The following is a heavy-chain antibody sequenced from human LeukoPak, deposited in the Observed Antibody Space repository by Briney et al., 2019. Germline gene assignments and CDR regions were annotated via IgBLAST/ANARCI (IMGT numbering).Heavy chain of an antibody. CDR1: GGSFSGYY. J-gene: IGHJ3*02. V-gene: IGHV4-34*01. CDR3: ARHVAMIRGADAFDI. Sequence: PSETLSLTCAVYGGSFSGYYWSWIRQPPGKGLEWIGEINHSGSTNYNPSLKSRVTISVDTSKNQFSLDLSSVTAADTAVYYCARHVAMIRGADAFDIWGQGTKVTVSS. D-gene: IGHD3-10*01. CDR2: INHSGST.